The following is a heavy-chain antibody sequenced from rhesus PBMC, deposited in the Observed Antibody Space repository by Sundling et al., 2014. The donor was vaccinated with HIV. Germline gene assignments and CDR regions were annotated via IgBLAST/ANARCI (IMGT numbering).Heavy chain of an antibody. CDR3: ARSPYSWNNVNGLDS. CDR1: GGSFISSNW. CDR2: IYGSGGST. D-gene: IGHD1-20*01. Sequence: QVQLQESGPAVVKPSETLSLTCAVSGGSFISSNWWNWIRQSPGKGLEWIGGIYGSGGSTEYNLSLKSRVTISEDTSKNQFSLKLTSVTAADTAVYYCARSPYSWNNVNGLDSWGQGVVVTVSS. J-gene: IGHJ6*01. V-gene: IGHV4-93*01.